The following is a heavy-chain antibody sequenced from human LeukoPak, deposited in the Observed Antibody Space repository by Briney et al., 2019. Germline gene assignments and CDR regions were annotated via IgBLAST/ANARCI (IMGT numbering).Heavy chain of an antibody. V-gene: IGHV3-30*02. Sequence: PGGSLRLSCAASGFTFSSYGMHWVRQAPGKGLEWVAFIRYDGSNKYYADSVKGRFTISRDNSKNTLYLQMDSLRAEDTVVYYCAKPHPVAGLGYWGQGTLVTVSS. D-gene: IGHD6-19*01. CDR2: IRYDGSNK. CDR3: AKPHPVAGLGY. J-gene: IGHJ4*02. CDR1: GFTFSSYG.